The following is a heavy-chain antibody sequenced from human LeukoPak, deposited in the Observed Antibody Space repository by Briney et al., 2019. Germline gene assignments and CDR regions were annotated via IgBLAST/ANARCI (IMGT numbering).Heavy chain of an antibody. CDR3: ARNELISSNYYYYGMDV. V-gene: IGHV4-31*02. CDR1: GFTFSSYA. CDR2: INYSGTT. J-gene: IGHJ6*02. Sequence: LRLSCAASGFTFSSYAMSWVRQAPGKGLEWIGYINYSGTTYYNPSLKSRVTISVDTSKNQFSLKLSSVTAADTAVYYCARNELISSNYYYYGMDVWGQGTTVTVSS.